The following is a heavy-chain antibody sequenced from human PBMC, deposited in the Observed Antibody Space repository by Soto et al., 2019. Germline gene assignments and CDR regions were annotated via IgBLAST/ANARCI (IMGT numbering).Heavy chain of an antibody. CDR3: ASLPFDNCSGGTCYSLKGYSYNGTDV. CDR1: GFTLSSYE. D-gene: IGHD2-15*01. J-gene: IGHJ6*02. CDR2: ISNSGRTI. Sequence: GGSLRLSCAASGFTLSSYEINWVRQTPGKGLEWISYISNSGRTIYYADSVKGRFTISRDNAKNSLYLQMNSLRVEDTALYYCASLPFDNCSGGTCYSLKGYSYNGTDVWGQGTTVTVSS. V-gene: IGHV3-48*03.